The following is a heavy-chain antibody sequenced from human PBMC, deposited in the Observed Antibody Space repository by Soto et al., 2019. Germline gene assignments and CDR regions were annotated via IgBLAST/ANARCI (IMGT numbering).Heavy chain of an antibody. CDR1: GFTFSSYS. J-gene: IGHJ4*02. Sequence: EVQLVESGGGLVKPGGSLRLSCAASGFTFSSYSMNWVRQAPGKGLEWVSSISSSSSYIYYADSVKGRFTISRDNAKNSLYLQMNSLRAEDTAVYYCAREAYLTVVTPEDYWGQGTLVTVSS. CDR3: AREAYLTVVTPEDY. D-gene: IGHD2-21*02. V-gene: IGHV3-21*01. CDR2: ISSSSSYI.